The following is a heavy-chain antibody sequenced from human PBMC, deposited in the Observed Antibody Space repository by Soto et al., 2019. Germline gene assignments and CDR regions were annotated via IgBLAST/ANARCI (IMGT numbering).Heavy chain of an antibody. CDR1: GYTITTHG. V-gene: IGHV1-18*04. J-gene: IGHJ4*02. CDR3: AIVDDYVWGSFRT. Sequence: QVRLVQSGAEVKEPGASVRVSCKASGYTITTHGISWVRQAPGQGLEWMGWISPYNGKTTYAQKVQGRVTMTTDTSTSTAYMELRGLRSDDTAFYYCAIVDDYVWGSFRTWGKGAQVTVS. CDR2: ISPYNGKT. D-gene: IGHD3-16*02.